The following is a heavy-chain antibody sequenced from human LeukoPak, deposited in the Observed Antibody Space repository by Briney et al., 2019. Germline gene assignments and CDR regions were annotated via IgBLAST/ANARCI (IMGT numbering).Heavy chain of an antibody. CDR2: IYHSGST. J-gene: IGHJ4*02. Sequence: WVRQAPGKGLEWIGTIYHSGSTEYNPSLKSRVAIFVDTSKNQFSLILHSVAAADTAVYYCARRSEFDNTHYHYFDYWGQGALVAVSS. CDR3: ARRSEFDNTHYHYFDY. V-gene: IGHV4-39*01. D-gene: IGHD2-15*01.